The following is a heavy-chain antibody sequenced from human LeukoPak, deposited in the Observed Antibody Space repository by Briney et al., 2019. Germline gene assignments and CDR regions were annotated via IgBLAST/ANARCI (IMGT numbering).Heavy chain of an antibody. J-gene: IGHJ2*01. CDR2: ISAYNGDT. CDR3: ARDPSNTSGRYQYFDI. V-gene: IGHV1-18*01. Sequence: ASVKVSCKASGYTFTHHGITWVRQAPGQGLEWLGWISAYNGDTIYAREFQGRVTLTTDTSTTTAYMEVRSLRSDDTAVYYCARDPSNTSGRYQYFDIWGRGTLVTVYS. CDR1: GYTFTHHG. D-gene: IGHD6-19*01.